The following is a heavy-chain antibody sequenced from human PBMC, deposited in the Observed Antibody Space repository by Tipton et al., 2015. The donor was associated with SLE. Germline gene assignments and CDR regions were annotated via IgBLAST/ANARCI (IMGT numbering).Heavy chain of an antibody. J-gene: IGHJ4*02. D-gene: IGHD3-22*01. V-gene: IGHV1-8*02. CDR3: ARAHYDSSGPGDY. Sequence: QVQLVQSGAEVKKPGASVKVSCKASGYTFTGYGISWVRQAPGQGLEWMGWMNPNSGNTGYAQKFQGRVTMTRNTSISTAYMELSSLRSEDTAVYYCARAHYDSSGPGDYWGQGTLVTVSS. CDR2: MNPNSGNT. CDR1: GYTFTGYG.